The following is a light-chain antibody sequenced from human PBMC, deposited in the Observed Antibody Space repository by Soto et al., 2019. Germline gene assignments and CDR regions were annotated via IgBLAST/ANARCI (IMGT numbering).Light chain of an antibody. CDR2: LNSDGSH. J-gene: IGLJ2*01. CDR1: SGHSSDA. CDR3: QTWGNGIVV. Sequence: QPVLTQSPSASASLGASVKLTCTLSSGHSSDAIAWHQQQPEKGPRFLMNLNSDGSHTKGDGIPDRFSGSSSGAERYLTISSIQSEDEADYYCQTWGNGIVVFGGGTKLTVL. V-gene: IGLV4-69*01.